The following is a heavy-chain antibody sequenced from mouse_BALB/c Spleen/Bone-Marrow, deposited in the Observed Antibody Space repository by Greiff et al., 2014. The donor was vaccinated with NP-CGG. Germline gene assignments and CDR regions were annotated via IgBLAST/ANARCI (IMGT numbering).Heavy chain of an antibody. Sequence: EVMLVQSGAELVKPGASVKLSCTASGFTIKDTYMHWVKQRPEQGLEWIGRIDPANGTTKYDPQFQGKATITAAPSSNTASLQLSSLTSGDTAVYYCARYRLGTYFDNWGQGTTLTVSS. CDR1: GFTIKDTY. J-gene: IGHJ2*01. CDR3: ARYRLGTYFDN. D-gene: IGHD2-14*01. CDR2: IDPANGTT. V-gene: IGHV14-3*02.